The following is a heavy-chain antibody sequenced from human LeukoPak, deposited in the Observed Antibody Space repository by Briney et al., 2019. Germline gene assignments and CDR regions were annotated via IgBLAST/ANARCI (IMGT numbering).Heavy chain of an antibody. CDR2: ISAYNGNT. J-gene: IGHJ5*02. Sequence: ASVKASCKASGYTFTSYGISWVRQAPGQGLEWMGWISAYNGNTNYAQKLQGRVTMTTDTSTSTAYMELRSLRSDDTAVYYCARVTTIFGVVRADWFDPWGQGTLVTVSS. V-gene: IGHV1-18*01. D-gene: IGHD3-3*01. CDR1: GYTFTSYG. CDR3: ARVTTIFGVVRADWFDP.